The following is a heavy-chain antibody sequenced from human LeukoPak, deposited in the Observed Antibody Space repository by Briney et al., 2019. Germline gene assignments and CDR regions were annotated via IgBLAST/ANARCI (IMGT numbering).Heavy chain of an antibody. Sequence: GESLKVSCAASGFTFSSYGMHWVRQAPGKGLEWGAFIRYDGSNKYYADRVKGRFTISRDNSKNTLYMQMNSLRAEDTAVYYCARVTSPYYFDYWGQGTLVTVSS. J-gene: IGHJ4*02. CDR2: IRYDGSNK. D-gene: IGHD6-6*01. CDR1: GFTFSSYG. V-gene: IGHV3-30*02. CDR3: ARVTSPYYFDY.